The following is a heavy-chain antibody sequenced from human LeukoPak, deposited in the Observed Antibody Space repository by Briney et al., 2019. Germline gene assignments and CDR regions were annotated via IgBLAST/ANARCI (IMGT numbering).Heavy chain of an antibody. V-gene: IGHV4-34*01. CDR3: ARILGYCSSTSCYTLSYYYYYMDV. J-gene: IGHJ6*03. CDR1: GGSFSGYY. CDR2: INHSGST. D-gene: IGHD2-2*02. Sequence: SETLSLTCAVYGGSFSGYYWSWIRQPPGKGLEWIGEINHSGSTNYNPSLKSRVTISVDTSKNQFSLKLSSVTAADTAVYYCARILGYCSSTSCYTLSYYYYYMDVWGKGTTVTVSS.